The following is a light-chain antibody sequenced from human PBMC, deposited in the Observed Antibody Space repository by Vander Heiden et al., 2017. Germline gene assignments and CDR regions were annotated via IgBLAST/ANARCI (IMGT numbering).Light chain of an antibody. J-gene: IGKJ2*01. V-gene: IGKV4-1*01. CDR1: QSVLSSSNNKNY. CDR3: QQYYSTQYT. Sequence: DLDFSHSPYSLAVSLGERATINYKSSQSVLSSSNNKNYLAWYQQKPGQPPKLLIYCASTRESGVPDRFSGSGSGTDFTLTISSLQAEDVAVYYCQQYYSTQYTFGQGTKLEIK. CDR2: CAS.